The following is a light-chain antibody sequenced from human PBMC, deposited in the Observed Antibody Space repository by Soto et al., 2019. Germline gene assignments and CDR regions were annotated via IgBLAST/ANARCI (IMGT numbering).Light chain of an antibody. V-gene: IGLV1-44*01. CDR3: AAWDDSLNGFWV. CDR2: YSD. CDR1: SSNIGSND. Sequence: QSVLTQPPSASGTPGQRVTISCSGSSSNIGSNDVNWYQHLPGAAPKLLIYYSDQRPSGVPDRFSGSKSGTSASLAISGLQSEDEADYSCAAWDDSLNGFWVFGGGTKVTVL. J-gene: IGLJ3*02.